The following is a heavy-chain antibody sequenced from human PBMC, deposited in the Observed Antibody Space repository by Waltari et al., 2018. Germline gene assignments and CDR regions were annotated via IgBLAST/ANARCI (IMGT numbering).Heavy chain of an antibody. Sequence: QVQLVESGGGVVQPGRSLRLSCAASGFTFSTYGMHWVRQAPGKGREWVALISYDGNNKNYADSVKGRFTGSRDKSKNTLELQMNTLRVEDTAVYYCAKVGVGSTTLGYYYLDVWGKGTTVTVSS. CDR3: AKVGVGSTTLGYYYLDV. D-gene: IGHD1-26*01. CDR2: ISYDGNNK. CDR1: GFTFSTYG. V-gene: IGHV3-30*18. J-gene: IGHJ6*03.